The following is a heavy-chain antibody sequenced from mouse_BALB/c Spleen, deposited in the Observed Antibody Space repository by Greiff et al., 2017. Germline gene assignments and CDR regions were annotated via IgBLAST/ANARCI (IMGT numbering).Heavy chain of an antibody. J-gene: IGHJ3*01. CDR3: ARSETSRATSAY. CDR1: GYAFSSYW. D-gene: IGHD3-2*01. V-gene: IGHV1-80*01. Sequence: QVQLQQSGAELVRPGSSVKISCKASGYAFSSYWMNWVKQRPGQGLEWIGQIYPGDGDTNYNGKFKGKATLTADKSSSTAYMQLSSLTSEDSAVYFCARSETSRATSAYWGQGTLVTVSA. CDR2: IYPGDGDT.